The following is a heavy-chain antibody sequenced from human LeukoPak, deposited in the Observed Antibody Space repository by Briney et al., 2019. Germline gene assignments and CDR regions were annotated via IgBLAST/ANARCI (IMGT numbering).Heavy chain of an antibody. Sequence: GESLKISCKGSGYIFTSYWIGWVRQMPGKGLEWMGIIYPGDSDTRYSPSFQGQVTISADKSISTPYLQWSSLKASDTAMYYCTRPLAARIAAAEYWGQGTLVTVSS. V-gene: IGHV5-51*01. D-gene: IGHD6-13*01. CDR3: TRPLAARIAAAEY. CDR1: GYIFTSYW. CDR2: IYPGDSDT. J-gene: IGHJ4*02.